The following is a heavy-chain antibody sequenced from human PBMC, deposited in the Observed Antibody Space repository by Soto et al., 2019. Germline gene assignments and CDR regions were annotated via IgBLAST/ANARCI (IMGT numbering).Heavy chain of an antibody. CDR1: GGTFSSYA. Sequence: ASVKVSCKASGGTFSSYAISWVRQAPGQGLEWMGGIIPIFGTANYAQKFQGRVTITADKSTSTAYMELSSLRSEGTAVYYCARVPRITIFGYYYYGMDVWGQGTTVTVSS. D-gene: IGHD3-3*01. V-gene: IGHV1-69*06. CDR2: IIPIFGTA. CDR3: ARVPRITIFGYYYYGMDV. J-gene: IGHJ6*02.